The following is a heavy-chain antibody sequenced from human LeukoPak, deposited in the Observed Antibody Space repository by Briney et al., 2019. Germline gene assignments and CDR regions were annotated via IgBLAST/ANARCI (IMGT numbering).Heavy chain of an antibody. V-gene: IGHV4-34*01. CDR3: ARQESRGMIVVAPGGYFDY. J-gene: IGHJ4*02. CDR2: INHSGST. Sequence: PSETLSLTCAVYGGSFSGYYWSWIRQPPGKGLEWIGEINHSGSTNYNPSLKSRVTISVDTSKNQFSLKLSSVTAADTAVYYCARQESRGMIVVAPGGYFDYWGQGTLVTVSS. D-gene: IGHD3-22*01. CDR1: GGSFSGYY.